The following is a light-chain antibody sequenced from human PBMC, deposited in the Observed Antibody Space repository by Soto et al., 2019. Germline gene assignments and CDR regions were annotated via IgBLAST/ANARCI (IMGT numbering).Light chain of an antibody. Sequence: DIQMTQSPSTLSASVGDRVTITCRASQSVSTWLAWYQQKPGKAPHLLIFKASTLESGVPSRFSGSGSGTEFNLTITSLQPDDFATYYCQQYNVHSPWTFGQGTKVEIK. CDR1: QSVSTW. CDR3: QQYNVHSPWT. CDR2: KAS. J-gene: IGKJ1*01. V-gene: IGKV1-5*03.